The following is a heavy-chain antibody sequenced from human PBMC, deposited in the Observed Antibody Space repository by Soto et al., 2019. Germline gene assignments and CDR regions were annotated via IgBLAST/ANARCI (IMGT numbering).Heavy chain of an antibody. V-gene: IGHV3-23*01. CDR3: AKSAGYSYGPGDYYYGMDV. D-gene: IGHD5-18*01. J-gene: IGHJ6*02. Sequence: EVQLLESGGGLVQPGGSLRLSCAASGFTFSSYAMSWVRQAPGKGLEWVSAISGSGGSTYYADSVKGRFTISRDNSKNTLYLQMNSLRAEDTAVYYCAKSAGYSYGPGDYYYGMDVWGQGTTVTVSS. CDR2: ISGSGGST. CDR1: GFTFSSYA.